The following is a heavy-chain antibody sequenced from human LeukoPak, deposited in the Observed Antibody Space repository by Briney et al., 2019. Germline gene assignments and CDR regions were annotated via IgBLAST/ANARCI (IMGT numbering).Heavy chain of an antibody. V-gene: IGHV3-30-3*01. Sequence: GGSLRLSCAASGFTFNTYVMHWVRQAPDKGLEWVALISYDGSNKYYADSVKGRFTISRDNSKNTLYLQMNSLRAEDTAVYYCARAQPGYFDYWGQGTLVTVSS. CDR3: ARAQPGYFDY. D-gene: IGHD2-2*01. J-gene: IGHJ4*02. CDR2: ISYDGSNK. CDR1: GFTFNTYV.